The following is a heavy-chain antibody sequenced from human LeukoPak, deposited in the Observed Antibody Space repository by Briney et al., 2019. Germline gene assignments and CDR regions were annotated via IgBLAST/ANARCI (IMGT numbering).Heavy chain of an antibody. Sequence: GGSLRLSCAASGFTFTTYWMHWVRQAPGMGLVWVSRLPPDELGIIYADSVKGRFTVSRDNAKNTVYLQMNNLRVDDTAMYYCVGTIASRGSEYWGQGALVTVSS. CDR2: LPPDELGI. J-gene: IGHJ4*02. CDR1: GFTFTTYW. CDR3: VGTIASRGSEY. D-gene: IGHD6-6*01. V-gene: IGHV3-74*01.